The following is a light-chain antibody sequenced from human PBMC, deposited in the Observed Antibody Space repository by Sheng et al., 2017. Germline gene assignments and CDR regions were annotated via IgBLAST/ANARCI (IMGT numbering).Light chain of an antibody. Sequence: IQMTQSPSSLSASVGDRVTVTCRASESISSYLNWYQQKPGKAPDLLIYAASSLQSGVPSRFRGSGSGTDFTLTISSLQPEDSATYYCQQSFGAPYTFGQGTKVQIK. V-gene: IGKV1-39*01. CDR1: ESISSY. CDR2: AAS. CDR3: QQSFGAPYT. J-gene: IGKJ2*01.